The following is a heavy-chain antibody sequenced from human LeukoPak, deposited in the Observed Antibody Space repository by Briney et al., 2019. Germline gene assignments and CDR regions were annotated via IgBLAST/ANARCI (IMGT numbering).Heavy chain of an antibody. CDR2: ISSSGSTI. V-gene: IGHV3-11*01. CDR1: GFTVSSNY. J-gene: IGHJ4*02. Sequence: GGSLRLSCAASGFTVSSNYMSWVRQAPGKGLEWVSYISSSGSTIYYADSVKGRFTISRDNAKNSLYLQMNSLRAEDTAVYYCARDFLSSSWPFFDYWGQGTLVTVSS. CDR3: ARDFLSSSWPFFDY. D-gene: IGHD6-13*01.